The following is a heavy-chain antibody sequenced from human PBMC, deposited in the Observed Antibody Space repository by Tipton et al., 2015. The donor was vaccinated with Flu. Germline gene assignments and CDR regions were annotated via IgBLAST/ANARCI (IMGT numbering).Heavy chain of an antibody. CDR1: GFTFSSSA. V-gene: IGHV1-58*01. J-gene: IGHJ2*01. CDR2: IVVATGNT. CDR3: AAVDLRYGGNSVQYFDL. D-gene: IGHD4-23*01. Sequence: QSGAEVKKPGSSVKVSCKASGFTFSSSAVQWVRQARGQRLEWIGWIVVATGNTNYAQKFQERVAITSDMSTAYMELSSLRSDDTAVYYCAAVDLRYGGNSVQYFDLWGRGTLVAVSS.